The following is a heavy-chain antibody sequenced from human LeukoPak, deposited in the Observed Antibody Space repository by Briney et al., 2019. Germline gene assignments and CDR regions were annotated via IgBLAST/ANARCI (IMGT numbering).Heavy chain of an antibody. Sequence: KSSETLSLTCAVSGDSINNYYWSWIRQAAGKGLEGIGQIHTSGRRDYKASLKSRLTMSTDTYRNEVSLDLTSVTAADTATYFCARRDFNSAWDFDFWGQGATVHVSS. CDR3: ARRDFNSAWDFDF. J-gene: IGHJ4*02. D-gene: IGHD6-19*01. CDR2: IHTSGRR. V-gene: IGHV4-59*10. CDR1: GDSINNYY.